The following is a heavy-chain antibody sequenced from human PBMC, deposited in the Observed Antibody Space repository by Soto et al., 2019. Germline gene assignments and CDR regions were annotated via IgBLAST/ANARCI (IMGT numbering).Heavy chain of an antibody. J-gene: IGHJ4*02. D-gene: IGHD3-22*01. Sequence: QVQLVQSGAEVKKPGSSVKVSCKASGGTFSSYAISWVRQAPGQGLEWMGGIIPIFGTANYAQKFQGRVTITADESTSTAYMELSSLRAEDTAVYYCARRPYYYDSSGYPFDYWGQGTLVTVSS. V-gene: IGHV1-69*01. CDR2: IIPIFGTA. CDR3: ARRPYYYDSSGYPFDY. CDR1: GGTFSSYA.